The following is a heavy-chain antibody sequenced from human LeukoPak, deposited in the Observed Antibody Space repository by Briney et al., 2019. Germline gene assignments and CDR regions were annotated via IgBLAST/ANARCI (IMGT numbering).Heavy chain of an antibody. CDR3: ARDVAATGQGFDY. CDR2: ISWDGGST. Sequence: GGSLRLSCAASGFTFDDYAMHWVRQAPGKGLEWVSLISWDGGSTYYADSVKGRFTISRDNSKNSLYPQMNSLRAEDTAVYYCARDVAATGQGFDYWGQGTLVTVSS. D-gene: IGHD2-15*01. J-gene: IGHJ4*02. CDR1: GFTFDDYA. V-gene: IGHV3-43D*03.